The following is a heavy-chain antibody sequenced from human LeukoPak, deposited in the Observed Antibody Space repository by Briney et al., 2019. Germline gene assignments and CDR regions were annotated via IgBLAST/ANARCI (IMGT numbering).Heavy chain of an antibody. CDR3: AREVDTAMVNAFDI. CDR2: ISGYDANT. V-gene: IGHV1-18*01. J-gene: IGHJ3*02. CDR1: GYSFSNYG. D-gene: IGHD5-18*01. Sequence: ASVKVSCKASGYSFSNYGINWVRQAPGEGLEWMGWISGYDANTKYAQGFQGRVTMTTDTSTNSGFLEVKSLTSDDTAVYFCAREVDTAMVNAFDIWGQGTMVIVSS.